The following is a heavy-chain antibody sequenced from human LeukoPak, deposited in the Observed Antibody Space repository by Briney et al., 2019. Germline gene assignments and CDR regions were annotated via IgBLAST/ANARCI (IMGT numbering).Heavy chain of an antibody. CDR2: ISWDGGST. CDR3: AKAYSSSWDIDY. V-gene: IGHV3-43D*03. CDR1: GFTFDDYA. J-gene: IGHJ4*02. D-gene: IGHD6-13*01. Sequence: QPGGSLRLSCAASGFTFDDYAMHWVRQAPGKGLEWVSLISWDGGSTYYADSVKGRFTISRDNSKNSLYLQMNSLRAEDTALYYCAKAYSSSWDIDYWGQGTLVTVSS.